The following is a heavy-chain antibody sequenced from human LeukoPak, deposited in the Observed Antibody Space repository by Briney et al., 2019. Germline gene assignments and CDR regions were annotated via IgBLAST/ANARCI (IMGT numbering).Heavy chain of an antibody. J-gene: IGHJ3*02. CDR3: TKPQPGAFEI. CDR2: INTNSGAT. V-gene: IGHV1-2*02. D-gene: IGHD1-14*01. Sequence: GSVKVSCKASGYTFTGYYVHWVRQAPGQGLEWMGWINTNSGATNYAQKFQGRVTMTRDTSISTAYMELNSLRSDDTALYYCTKPQPGAFEIWGQGTMVTVSS. CDR1: GYTFTGYY.